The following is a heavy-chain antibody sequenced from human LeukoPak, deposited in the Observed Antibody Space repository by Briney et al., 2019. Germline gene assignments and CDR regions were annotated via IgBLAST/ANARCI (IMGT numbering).Heavy chain of an antibody. CDR2: ISSSGSTI. CDR3: AKGRDGYNLSAFDI. Sequence: GGSLRLSCAASGFTVSSNYMSWVRQAPGKGLEWVSYISSSGSTIYYADSVKGRFTISRDNAKNTLYLQMNSLRAEDTAVYYCAKGRDGYNLSAFDIWGQGTMVTVSS. V-gene: IGHV3-11*04. J-gene: IGHJ3*02. CDR1: GFTVSSNY. D-gene: IGHD5-24*01.